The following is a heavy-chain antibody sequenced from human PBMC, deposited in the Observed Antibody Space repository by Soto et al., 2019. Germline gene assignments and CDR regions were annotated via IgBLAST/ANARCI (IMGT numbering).Heavy chain of an antibody. CDR2: FDPEDGET. Sequence: ASVKVSCKVSGYTLTELSMHWVRQAPGKGLEWMGGFDPEDGETIYAQKFQGRVTMTEDTSTDTAYMELSSLRSEDTAVYYCATMTYSGSYSAFDIWRQGTMVTVSS. CDR1: GYTLTELS. V-gene: IGHV1-24*01. CDR3: ATMTYSGSYSAFDI. D-gene: IGHD1-26*01. J-gene: IGHJ3*02.